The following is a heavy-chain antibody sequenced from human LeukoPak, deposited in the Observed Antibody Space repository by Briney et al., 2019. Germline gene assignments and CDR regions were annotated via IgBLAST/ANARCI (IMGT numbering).Heavy chain of an antibody. CDR1: GGTFSSYA. J-gene: IGHJ4*02. D-gene: IGHD4-17*01. Sequence: SVKVSCKASGGTFSSYATSWVRQAPGQGLEWMGGIIPIFGTANYAQKFQGRVTITADESTSTAYMELSSLRSEDTAVYYCARDHGDYSPFDYWGQGTLVTVSS. V-gene: IGHV1-69*01. CDR3: ARDHGDYSPFDY. CDR2: IIPIFGTA.